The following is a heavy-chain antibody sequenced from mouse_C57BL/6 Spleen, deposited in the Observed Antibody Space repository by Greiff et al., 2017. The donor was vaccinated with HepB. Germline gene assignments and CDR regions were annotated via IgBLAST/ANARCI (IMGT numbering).Heavy chain of an antibody. D-gene: IGHD3-2*02. CDR2: IYPGSGNT. Sequence: VQVVESGPELVKPGASVKISCKASGYSFTSYYIHWVKQRPGQGLEWIGWIYPGSGNTKYNEKFKGKATLTADTSSSTAYMQLSSLTSEDSAVYYCARSGETAQAWFAYWGQGTLVTVSA. J-gene: IGHJ3*01. CDR3: ARSGETAQAWFAY. CDR1: GYSFTSYY. V-gene: IGHV1-66*01.